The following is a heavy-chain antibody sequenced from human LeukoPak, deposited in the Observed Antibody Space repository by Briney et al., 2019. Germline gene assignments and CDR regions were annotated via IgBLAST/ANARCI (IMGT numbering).Heavy chain of an antibody. V-gene: IGHV1-69*13. CDR1: GGIFSSYA. D-gene: IGHD5-12*01. CDR3: ARDSRSGYDSGFDY. Sequence: GASAKVSCKASGGIFSSYAISWVRQAPGQGLEWMGGIIPIFGTANYAQKFQGRVTTTADESTSTAYMELSSLRSEDTAVYYCARDSRSGYDSGFDYWGQGTLVTVSS. CDR2: IIPIFGTA. J-gene: IGHJ4*02.